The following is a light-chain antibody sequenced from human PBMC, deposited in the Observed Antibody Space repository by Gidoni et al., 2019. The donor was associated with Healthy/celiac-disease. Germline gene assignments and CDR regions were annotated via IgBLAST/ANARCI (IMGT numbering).Light chain of an antibody. CDR1: QSISSW. Sequence: DIQMTQCPSTLSASVGDRVTSTCRASQSISSWLAWYQQNPGKAPKLLIYTASSLDSGVPSRFSGSGSGTEFTLTISSLQPDDFATYSCQQYNSYSCTFGQGTKVEIK. CDR3: QQYNSYSCT. CDR2: TAS. V-gene: IGKV1-5*03. J-gene: IGKJ1*01.